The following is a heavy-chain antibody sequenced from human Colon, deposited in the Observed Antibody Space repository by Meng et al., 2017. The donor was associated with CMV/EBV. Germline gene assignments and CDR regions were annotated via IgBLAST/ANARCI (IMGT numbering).Heavy chain of an antibody. CDR1: GGTFSSYA. CDR2: IIPIFGTA. CDR3: ARGWGYDSSGYYPVFDY. J-gene: IGHJ4*02. Sequence: SVKVSCKASGGTFSSYAISWVRQVPGQGLEWMGGIIPIFGTANYAQKFQGRVTITTDESTSTAYMELSSLRSEDTAVYYCARGWGYDSSGYYPVFDYWGQGTLVTVSS. V-gene: IGHV1-69*05. D-gene: IGHD3-22*01.